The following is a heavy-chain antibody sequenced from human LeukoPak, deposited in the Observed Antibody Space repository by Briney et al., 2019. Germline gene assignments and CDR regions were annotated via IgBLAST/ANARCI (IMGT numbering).Heavy chain of an antibody. Sequence: GGSLRLSCAASGFTFSSYAMSWVRQAPGKGLEWVSAISGSGGSTYYADSVKGRFTISRDNSKNTLYLQMNSLRAEDTAVYYCAKDHGIVGARGDYFDYRGQGTLVTVSS. CDR3: AKDHGIVGARGDYFDY. V-gene: IGHV3-23*01. CDR1: GFTFSSYA. CDR2: ISGSGGST. D-gene: IGHD1-26*01. J-gene: IGHJ4*02.